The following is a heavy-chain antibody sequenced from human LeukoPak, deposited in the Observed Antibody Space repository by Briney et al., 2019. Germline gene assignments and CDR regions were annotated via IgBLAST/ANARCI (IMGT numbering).Heavy chain of an antibody. CDR3: ARSAVGYCSSTSCGQHNWFDP. Sequence: ASVKVSCKASGYTFTSYAMNWVRQAPGQGLEWMGWINTNTGNPTYAQGFPGRFVFSLDTSVSTAYLQISSLKAEDTAVYYCARSAVGYCSSTSCGQHNWFDPWGQGTLVTVSS. D-gene: IGHD2-2*01. CDR2: INTNTGNP. V-gene: IGHV7-4-1*02. CDR1: GYTFTSYA. J-gene: IGHJ5*02.